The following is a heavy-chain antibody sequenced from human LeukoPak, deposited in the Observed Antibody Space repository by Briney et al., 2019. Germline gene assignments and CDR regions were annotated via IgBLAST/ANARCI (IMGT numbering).Heavy chain of an antibody. CDR2: ISPDASRT. D-gene: IGHD3-22*01. CDR3: AREDRGDYSY. Sequence: GGSLRLSCAASEFTFSSYSMHWVRQAPGNGLEPLSAISPDASRTYYADSVRGRFTISRDNSKNTLYLQMGSLRPEDMAVYYCAREDRGDYSYWGQGTLVTVSS. CDR1: EFTFSSYS. V-gene: IGHV3-64*02. J-gene: IGHJ4*02.